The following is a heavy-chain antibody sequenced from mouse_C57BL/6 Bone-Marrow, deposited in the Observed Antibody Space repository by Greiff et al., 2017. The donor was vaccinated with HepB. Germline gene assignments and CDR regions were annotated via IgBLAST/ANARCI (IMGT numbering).Heavy chain of an antibody. J-gene: IGHJ4*01. Sequence: EVKLQESGAELVRPGASVKLSCTASGFNIKDDYMHWVKQRPEQGLEWIGWIDPENGDTEYASKFQGKATITADTSSNTAYLQLSSLTSEDTAVYYCTTPAYYSNYYAMDYWGQGTSVTVSS. V-gene: IGHV14-4*01. CDR2: IDPENGDT. CDR3: TTPAYYSNYYAMDY. D-gene: IGHD2-5*01. CDR1: GFNIKDDY.